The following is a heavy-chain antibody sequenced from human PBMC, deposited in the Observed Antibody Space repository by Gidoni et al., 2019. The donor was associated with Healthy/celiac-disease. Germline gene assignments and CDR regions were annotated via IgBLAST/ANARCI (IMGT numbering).Heavy chain of an antibody. J-gene: IGHJ4*02. CDR3: ARAQDTAMVTGPFDY. CDR2: IYYSGST. V-gene: IGHV4-59*01. Sequence: QVQLQASGPGLVKPSETLSLTCTVSGASISSYYWSWIRQPPGKGLEWIGYIYYSGSTNYNPSLKSRVTISVDTSKNQFSLKLSSVTAADTAVYYCARAQDTAMVTGPFDYWGQGTLVTVSS. D-gene: IGHD5-18*01. CDR1: GASISSYY.